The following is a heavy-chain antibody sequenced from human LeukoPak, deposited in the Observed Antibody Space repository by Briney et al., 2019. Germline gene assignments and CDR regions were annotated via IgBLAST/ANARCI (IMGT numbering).Heavy chain of an antibody. J-gene: IGHJ6*03. V-gene: IGHV4-34*01. CDR1: GGSFSGYY. D-gene: IGHD6-19*01. Sequence: SETLSLTCAVYGGSFSGYYWSWIRQPPGKGLEWIGEINRSGSTNYNPSLKSRATISVDTSKNKFSLKLSSVTAADTAVYYCERGRPPYSSGWYPRVWYYYTDVWGKGTTVTVSS. CDR2: INRSGST. CDR3: ERGRPPYSSGWYPRVWYYYTDV.